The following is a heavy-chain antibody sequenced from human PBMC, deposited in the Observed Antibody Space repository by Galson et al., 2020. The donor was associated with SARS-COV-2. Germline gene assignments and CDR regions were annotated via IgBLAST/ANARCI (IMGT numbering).Heavy chain of an antibody. CDR1: GFTFSNYA. Sequence: GGSLRLSCAASGFTFSNYAMYWIRQAPGKRLEWVAFIRDDASFEFYADSVEGRFTISRDNSKSTLFLQMNSLRPEDTAIYYCARDLSVYFDKWGLGTLVSVSS. CDR3: ARDLSVYFDK. CDR2: IRDDASFE. V-gene: IGHV3-30*02. J-gene: IGHJ4*02.